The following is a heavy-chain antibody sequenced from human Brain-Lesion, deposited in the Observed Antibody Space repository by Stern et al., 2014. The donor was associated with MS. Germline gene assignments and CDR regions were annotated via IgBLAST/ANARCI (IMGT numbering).Heavy chain of an antibody. Sequence: EVQLLESGGGLVQPGGYLRLSCAASGFTFSNYWMHWVRQAPGEGLLWVSRVNNDGRRTSYADSVKGRFTMSRDNAKNTLYLQMNSLRVEDTAIYYCARGERWFDSWGQGTLVTVSS. CDR2: VNNDGRRT. V-gene: IGHV3-74*02. CDR1: GFTFSNYW. J-gene: IGHJ5*01. D-gene: IGHD3-10*01. CDR3: ARGERWFDS.